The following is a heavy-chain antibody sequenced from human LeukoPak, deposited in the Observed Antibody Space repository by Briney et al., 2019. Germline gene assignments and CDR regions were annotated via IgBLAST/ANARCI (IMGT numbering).Heavy chain of an antibody. J-gene: IGHJ4*02. CDR2: ITLSSSTI. Sequence: GGSLRLSCAASGFTFTNYNMNWVRQAPGKGLEWLSYITLSSSTIYYADSVKGRFTISRDNAKNSLYLQMNSLRAEDTAVYYCARETPDSSSWTVFDYRGQGTLVTVSS. V-gene: IGHV3-48*01. CDR3: ARETPDSSSWTVFDY. CDR1: GFTFTNYN. D-gene: IGHD6-13*01.